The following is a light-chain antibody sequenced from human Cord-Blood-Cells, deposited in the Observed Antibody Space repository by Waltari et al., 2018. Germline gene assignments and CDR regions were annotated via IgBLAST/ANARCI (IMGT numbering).Light chain of an antibody. CDR1: GSEVSSCSF. Sequence: QSALTHPVSVSGSPAQSITMSGTATGSEVSSCSFFSWYQQHPGKVPKLMIYEGSKRPSGVSNRFSRSKSGNTASLTISGLQAEDEADYYCCSYAGSSTWVFGGGTKLTVL. J-gene: IGLJ3*02. V-gene: IGLV2-23*01. CDR2: EGS. CDR3: CSYAGSSTWV.